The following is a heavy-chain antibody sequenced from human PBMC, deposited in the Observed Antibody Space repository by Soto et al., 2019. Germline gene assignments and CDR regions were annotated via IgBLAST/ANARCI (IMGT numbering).Heavy chain of an antibody. CDR2: ISYSGST. D-gene: IGHD3-10*01. Sequence: SETLSLTCTVSNGSVSTPAYYWRWIRQPPGKGLEWIGYISYSGSTNYSPSLKSRVAISVDASKNQFSLKLSSVTAADTAVYYCARERPYYGFDYWGQGTLVTVSS. CDR1: NGSVSTPAYY. CDR3: ARERPYYGFDY. V-gene: IGHV4-61*08. J-gene: IGHJ4*02.